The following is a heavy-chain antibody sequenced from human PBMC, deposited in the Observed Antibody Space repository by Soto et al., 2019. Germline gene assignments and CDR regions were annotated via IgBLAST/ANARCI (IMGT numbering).Heavy chain of an antibody. V-gene: IGHV1-69*13. D-gene: IGHD3-3*01. CDR2: IIPIFGTA. J-gene: IGHJ6*02. Sequence: SVKVSCKASGGTFSSYAISWVRQAPGQGLEWMGGIIPIFGTANYAQKFQGRVTITADESTSTAYMELSSLGSEDTAVYYCARTIFGVVTPNYYYGMDVWGQGTTVTVSS. CDR1: GGTFSSYA. CDR3: ARTIFGVVTPNYYYGMDV.